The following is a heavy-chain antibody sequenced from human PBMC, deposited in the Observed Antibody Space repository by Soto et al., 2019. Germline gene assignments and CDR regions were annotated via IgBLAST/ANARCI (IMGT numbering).Heavy chain of an antibody. V-gene: IGHV3-23*01. CDR2: ISGSGGTT. J-gene: IGHJ6*03. CDR3: ATASRERRDLYYNYYCMDV. CDR1: GFTFSSYA. Sequence: EVQLLESGGGLVQPGGSLRVSCAASGFTFSSYALTWVRQAPGKGLEWVSGISGSGGTTYFADSVKGRFTISRDNSKNPLYLQMNSLRGEDTAVYYCATASRERRDLYYNYYCMDVWGEGTTVTVSS. D-gene: IGHD1-26*01.